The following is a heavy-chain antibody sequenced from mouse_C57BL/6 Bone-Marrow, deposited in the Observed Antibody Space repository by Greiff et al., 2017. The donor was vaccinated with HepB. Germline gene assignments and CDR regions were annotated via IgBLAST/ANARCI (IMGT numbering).Heavy chain of an antibody. Sequence: EVKLQESGGGLVKPGGSLKLSCAASGFTFSDYGMHWVRQAPEKGLEWVAYISSGSSNTYYADTVKGRVTISRDNAKNTLFLQMSSLRSEDTAMYYCARTGYYDGSKYAMDYWGQGTSVTVSS. D-gene: IGHD1-1*01. J-gene: IGHJ4*01. CDR1: GFTFSDYG. CDR2: ISSGSSNT. CDR3: ARTGYYDGSKYAMDY. V-gene: IGHV5-17*01.